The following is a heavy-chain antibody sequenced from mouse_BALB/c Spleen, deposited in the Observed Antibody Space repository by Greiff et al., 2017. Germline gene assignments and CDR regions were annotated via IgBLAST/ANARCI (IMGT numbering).Heavy chain of an antibody. Sequence: EVKLVEPGGGLVKPGGSLKLSCAASGFTFSSYTMSWVRQTPEKRLEWVATISSGGSYTYYPDSVKGRFTISRDNAKNTLYLQMSSLKSEDTAMYYCTREDYGSGGDYFDYWGQGTTLTVSS. V-gene: IGHV5-6-4*01. J-gene: IGHJ2*01. CDR1: GFTFSSYT. CDR3: TREDYGSGGDYFDY. D-gene: IGHD1-1*01. CDR2: ISSGGSYT.